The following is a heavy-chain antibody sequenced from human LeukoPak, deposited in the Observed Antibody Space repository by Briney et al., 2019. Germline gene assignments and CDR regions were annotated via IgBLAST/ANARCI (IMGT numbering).Heavy chain of an antibody. CDR1: GGSFSGYY. CDR3: ALFPPGDY. CDR2: INHSGST. J-gene: IGHJ4*02. Sequence: SETLSLTCAVYGGSFSGYYWSWIRQPPGKGLEWIGEINHSGSTNYNPSLESRVTISVDTSKNQFSLKLSSMTAADTAVYYCALFPPGDYWGQGTLVTVSS. V-gene: IGHV4-34*01.